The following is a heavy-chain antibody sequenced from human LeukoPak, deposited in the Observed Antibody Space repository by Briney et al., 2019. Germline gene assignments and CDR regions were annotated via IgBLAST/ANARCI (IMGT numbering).Heavy chain of an antibody. CDR3: VPKGTEGY. J-gene: IGHJ4*02. Sequence: GGSLRLSCSASGFAFSGYAMHWVRQAPGKGLQYVSAISPTGGSTYYADSVKGRSSISRDNSKNTLYLQMSSLRPEDTAVYYCVPKGTEGYGGQETLVTVSS. V-gene: IGHV3-64D*06. CDR1: GFAFSGYA. CDR2: ISPTGGST.